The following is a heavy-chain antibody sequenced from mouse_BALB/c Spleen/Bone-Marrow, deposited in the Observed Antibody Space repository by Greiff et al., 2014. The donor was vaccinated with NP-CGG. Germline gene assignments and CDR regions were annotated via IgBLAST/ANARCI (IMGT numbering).Heavy chain of an antibody. V-gene: IGHV5-12-1*01. CDR1: GFAFSSYD. CDR3: ARHGTTATFFAY. J-gene: IGHJ3*01. D-gene: IGHD1-2*01. Sequence: EVQRVESGGGLVKPGGSLKLSCAASGFAFSSYDMSWVRQTPEKRLGWVAYISSGGGSTYYPDTVKGRFTISRDNAKNTLYLQMSSLKSEDTAMYYCARHGTTATFFAYWGQGTLVTVSA. CDR2: ISSGGGST.